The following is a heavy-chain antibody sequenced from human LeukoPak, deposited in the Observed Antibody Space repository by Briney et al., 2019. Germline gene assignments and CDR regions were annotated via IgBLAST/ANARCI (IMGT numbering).Heavy chain of an antibody. J-gene: IGHJ4*02. V-gene: IGHV6-1*01. CDR1: GDSVSSNSAA. D-gene: IGHD3-9*01. Sequence: SQTLSLTCAISGDSVSSNSAAWNWIRQSPSRGLEWLGRTYYRSKWYNDYAVSVKSRITINPDTSKNQFSLQLNSVTPEDTAVYYCARDGSYYDILTGYSPSYYFDYWGQGTLVTVSS. CDR3: ARDGSYYDILTGYSPSYYFDY. CDR2: TYYRSKWYN.